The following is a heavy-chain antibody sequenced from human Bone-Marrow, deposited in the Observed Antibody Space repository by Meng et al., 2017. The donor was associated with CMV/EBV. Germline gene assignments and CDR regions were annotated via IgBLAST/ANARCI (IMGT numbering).Heavy chain of an antibody. J-gene: IGHJ6*02. CDR1: GGSISSYY. Sequence: SETLSLTCTVSGGSISSYYWSWIRQPPGKGLEWIGYIYYSGSTNYNPSLKSRVTISVDTSKNQFSLKLSSVAAADTAVYYCARDSGVYGMDVWGQGTMVTVSS. D-gene: IGHD3-10*01. CDR3: ARDSGVYGMDV. V-gene: IGHV4-59*01. CDR2: IYYSGST.